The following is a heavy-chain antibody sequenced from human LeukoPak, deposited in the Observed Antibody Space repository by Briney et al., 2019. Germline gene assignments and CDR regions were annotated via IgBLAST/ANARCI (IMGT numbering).Heavy chain of an antibody. D-gene: IGHD4-23*01. CDR1: GYTLTEFS. J-gene: IGHJ4*02. CDR3: ATNLATEVTPAYY. CDR2: FDPEDGET. V-gene: IGHV1-24*01. Sequence: ASVKVSCKLSGYTLTEFSMHWVRQAPGKGLEWMGGFDPEDGETIYAQKFQGRVTMTEDTSTDTASMELSSLRSEDTAVYYCATNLATEVTPAYYWSQGTLVTVSS.